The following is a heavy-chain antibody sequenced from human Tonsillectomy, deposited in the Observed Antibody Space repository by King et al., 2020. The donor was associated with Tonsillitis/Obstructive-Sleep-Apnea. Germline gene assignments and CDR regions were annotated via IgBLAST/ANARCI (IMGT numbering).Heavy chain of an antibody. J-gene: IGHJ4*02. V-gene: IGHV3-74*01. CDR1: GFSISNYW. CDR2: SKSDESST. D-gene: IGHD2-15*01. Sequence: VQLVESGGGLVQPGGSLRLSCAASGFSISNYWMYWVRQAPGKGLVWVSRSKSDESSTTYADSVKGRFTISRDNAKNTLYLQMISLRAEDTAVYYCARGGPKGSTDYWGQGTLVTVSS. CDR3: ARGGPKGSTDY.